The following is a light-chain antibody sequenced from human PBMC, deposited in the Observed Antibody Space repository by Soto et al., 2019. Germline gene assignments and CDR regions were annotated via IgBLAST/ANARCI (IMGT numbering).Light chain of an antibody. CDR1: QGIRDD. J-gene: IGKJ4*01. CDR3: LQDYNYPLS. CDR2: AAS. Sequence: IQMTQSPSSLSASVGDRVTITCRASQGIRDDLGWYQQKPGEAPKLLIYAASSLQSGVPSRFSGSVSGTDFTLTIISLQPEDFASYYCLQDYNYPLSFGGGTKVEIK. V-gene: IGKV1-6*01.